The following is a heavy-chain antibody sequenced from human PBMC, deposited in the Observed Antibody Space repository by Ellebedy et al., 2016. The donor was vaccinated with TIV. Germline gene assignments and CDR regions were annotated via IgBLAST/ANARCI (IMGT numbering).Heavy chain of an antibody. V-gene: IGHV3-23*01. Sequence: GESLKISXAASGFAFSSYVMSWVRQAPGKGLEWVSAISGSGGSTYYADSVKGRFTISRDNSKNTLYLQMNSLRAEDTAVYYCAKGDYYGSGSSFDYWGQGTLVTVSS. CDR2: ISGSGGST. D-gene: IGHD3-10*01. CDR1: GFAFSSYV. CDR3: AKGDYYGSGSSFDY. J-gene: IGHJ4*02.